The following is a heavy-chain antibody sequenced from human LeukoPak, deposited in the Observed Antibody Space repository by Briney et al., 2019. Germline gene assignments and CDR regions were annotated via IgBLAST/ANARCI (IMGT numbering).Heavy chain of an antibody. D-gene: IGHD6-19*01. V-gene: IGHV1-24*01. CDR3: AVAVAGIKAEGYFDY. CDR2: FDPEDGET. Sequence: ASVKVSCKVSGYTLTELSMHWVRQAPGKGLEWMGGFDPEDGETLYAQKFQGRVTMTEDTSTDTAYMELSSLRSEDTAVYYCAVAVAGIKAEGYFDYWGQGTLVTVSS. CDR1: GYTLTELS. J-gene: IGHJ4*02.